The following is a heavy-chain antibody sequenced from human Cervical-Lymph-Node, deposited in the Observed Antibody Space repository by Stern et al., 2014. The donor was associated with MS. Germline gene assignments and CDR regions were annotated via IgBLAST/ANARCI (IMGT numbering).Heavy chain of an antibody. J-gene: IGHJ4*02. Sequence: EVQLEESGGGLVQPGRSLRLSCAASGFTFDDYCMNWVRQAPGKGLEWVSGISRNSGNIGYADSVKGRFAISRDNAKNSLYLQMNSLRAEDTALYYCAKDINLRGTYYFDYWGQGTLVTVSS. CDR3: AKDINLRGTYYFDY. CDR2: ISRNSGNI. CDR1: GFTFDDYC. D-gene: IGHD2-15*01. V-gene: IGHV3-9*01.